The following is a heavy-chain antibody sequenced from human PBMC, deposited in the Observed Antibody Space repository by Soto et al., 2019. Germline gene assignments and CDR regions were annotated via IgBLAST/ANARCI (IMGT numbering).Heavy chain of an antibody. Sequence: GGSLRLSCAASGFTFISHAMHWVRQAPGKGLEWVAVISYDGTIEYYAASVKGRFTISRDNSKNTLFLQMHNLRPDDTAVYSCERELGKTLEKLNFYYGMDVWGQGTAVTVSS. J-gene: IGHJ6*02. CDR2: ISYDGTIE. CDR1: GFTFISHA. V-gene: IGHV3-30*04. D-gene: IGHD1-1*01. CDR3: ERELGKTLEKLNFYYGMDV.